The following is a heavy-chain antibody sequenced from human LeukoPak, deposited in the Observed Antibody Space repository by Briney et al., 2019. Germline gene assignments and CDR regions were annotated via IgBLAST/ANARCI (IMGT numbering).Heavy chain of an antibody. CDR2: IHYSGST. Sequence: PSETLSLTCIVSGGSISSYYWSWIRQPPGKGLEWIGYIHYSGSTNYNPSLKSRVTISVDTSKNQFSLKLSSVTAADTAVYYCARRRQQLVRVGYFDLWGRGTLVTVSS. D-gene: IGHD6-13*01. V-gene: IGHV4-59*01. CDR3: ARRRQQLVRVGYFDL. CDR1: GGSISSYY. J-gene: IGHJ2*01.